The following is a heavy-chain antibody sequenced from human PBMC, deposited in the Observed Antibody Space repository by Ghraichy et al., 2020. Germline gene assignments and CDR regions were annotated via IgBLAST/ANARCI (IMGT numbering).Heavy chain of an antibody. CDR3: ARDHSGTGTYYFAYEF. V-gene: IGHV3-48*02. J-gene: IGHJ4*02. D-gene: IGHD1-26*01. CDR1: GFIFSAYA. Sequence: GGSLRLSCTASGFIFSAYAMNWVRQVPGKGLEWVSYIGTSSDGIYYADSVRGRFTVSRDNAKNALYLQMNSLRDEDMAVYYCARDHSGTGTYYFAYEFWGQGTLVTVSS. CDR2: IGTSSDGI.